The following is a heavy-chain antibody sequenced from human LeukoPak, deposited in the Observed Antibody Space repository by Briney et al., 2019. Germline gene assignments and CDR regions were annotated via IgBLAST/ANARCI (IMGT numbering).Heavy chain of an antibody. J-gene: IGHJ4*02. V-gene: IGHV4-39*01. Sequence: SETLSLTCTVAGDSFSNSLYYWAWIRQPPGTGLEWIGSIYYSGSTYYNPSLKSRVTMSIDRSKKQFSLKLSSVTAADTAVYYCARPYGSGSYFDYWGQGTLVTVSS. CDR2: IYYSGST. D-gene: IGHD3-10*01. CDR1: GDSFSNSLYY. CDR3: ARPYGSGSYFDY.